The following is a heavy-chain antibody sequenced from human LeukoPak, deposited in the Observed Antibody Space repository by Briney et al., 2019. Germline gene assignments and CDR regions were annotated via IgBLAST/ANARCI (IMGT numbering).Heavy chain of an antibody. J-gene: IGHJ4*02. CDR3: ARGSGMIVVVMAFDY. CDR1: GFTFSSYA. CDR2: ISYDGSNK. V-gene: IGHV3-30-3*01. Sequence: GGSLRLSCAASGFTFSSYAMLWVSQAPGKGLEWVAVISYDGSNKYYADAVKGRFTISRDNSKNTLYLQMNSLRAEDTAVYYCARGSGMIVVVMAFDYWGQGTLVTVSS. D-gene: IGHD3-22*01.